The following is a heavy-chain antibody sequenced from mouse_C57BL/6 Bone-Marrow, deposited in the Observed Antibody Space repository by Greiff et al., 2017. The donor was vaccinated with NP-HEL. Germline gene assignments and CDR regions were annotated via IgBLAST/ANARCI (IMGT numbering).Heavy chain of an antibody. D-gene: IGHD1-1*01. CDR1: GYTFTDYT. V-gene: IGHV1-78*01. CDR3: ASYYGSSSYWYFDV. Sequence: QVQLKQPDAELVKPGASVKISCKASGYTFTDYTIHWMKQRPEQGLEWIGYIYPRDGSTKYNEKFKGKATLTADKSSSTAYMQLYSLTSEDSAVYFCASYYGSSSYWYFDVWGTGTTVTVSS. J-gene: IGHJ1*03. CDR2: IYPRDGST.